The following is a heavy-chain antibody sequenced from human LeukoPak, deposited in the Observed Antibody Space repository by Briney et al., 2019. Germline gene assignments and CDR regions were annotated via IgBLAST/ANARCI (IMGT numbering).Heavy chain of an antibody. D-gene: IGHD5-24*01. J-gene: IGHJ4*02. V-gene: IGHV3-48*03. CDR3: ARGPGLQLFDY. CDR1: GFTFSSYE. Sequence: GGSLRLSCAASGFTFSSYEMNWVRQAPGKGLEWVSYISSSGSNIYYADSVKGRFTISRDNAKNSLYLQMNSLRAEDTAVHDCARGPGLQLFDYWGQGTLVTVSS. CDR2: ISSSGSNI.